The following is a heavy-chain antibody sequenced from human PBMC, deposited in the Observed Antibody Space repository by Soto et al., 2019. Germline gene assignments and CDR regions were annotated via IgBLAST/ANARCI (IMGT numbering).Heavy chain of an antibody. CDR3: ARDPRGYYDSSGPFDY. J-gene: IGHJ4*02. Sequence: SVKVSCEASGYTFTSYYMHWVRQAPVQGLEWMGIINPSGGSTSYAQKFQGRVTMTRDTSTSTVYMELSSLRSEDTAVYYCARDPRGYYDSSGPFDYWGQGTLVTVSS. CDR2: INPSGGST. CDR1: GYTFTSYY. V-gene: IGHV1-46*01. D-gene: IGHD3-22*01.